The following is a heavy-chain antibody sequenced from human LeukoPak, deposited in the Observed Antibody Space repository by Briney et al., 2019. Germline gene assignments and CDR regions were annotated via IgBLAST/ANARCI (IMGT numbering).Heavy chain of an antibody. V-gene: IGHV3-7*01. D-gene: IGHD1-14*01. Sequence: AGGSLRLSCAASGFTFSSYWMSWVRQAPGKGPEWVANIKQDGSEKYYVDSVKGRFTISRDNAKNSLYLQMDSLRAEDTAVYYCTTGIGNYYYYWGQGTLVTVAS. CDR2: IKQDGSEK. CDR3: TTGIGNYYYY. CDR1: GFTFSSYW. J-gene: IGHJ4*02.